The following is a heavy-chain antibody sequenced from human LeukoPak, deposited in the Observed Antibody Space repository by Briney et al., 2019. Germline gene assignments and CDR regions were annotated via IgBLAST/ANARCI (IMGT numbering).Heavy chain of an antibody. CDR1: GGSISSSSYY. CDR3: ARLRVVRGVIIRDFDY. J-gene: IGHJ4*02. Sequence: SETLSLTCTVSGGSISSSSYYWGWIRQPPGKGLEWIGSIYYSGSTYYNPSPKSRVTISVDTSKNQFSLKLSSVTAADTAVYYCARLRVVRGVIIRDFDYWGQGTLVTVSS. D-gene: IGHD3-10*01. CDR2: IYYSGST. V-gene: IGHV4-39*01.